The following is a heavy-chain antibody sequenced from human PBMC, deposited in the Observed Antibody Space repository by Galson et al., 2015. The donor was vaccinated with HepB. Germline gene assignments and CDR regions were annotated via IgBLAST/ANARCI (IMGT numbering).Heavy chain of an antibody. Sequence: SLRLSCAASGFTFSSYSMNWVRQAPGKGLEWVSSISSSSSYIYYADSVKGRFTISRDNAKNSLYLQMNSLRAEDTAVYYCARAEYGSGSLHWAFDIWGQGTMVTVSS. CDR2: ISSSSSYI. CDR1: GFTFSSYS. CDR3: ARAEYGSGSLHWAFDI. J-gene: IGHJ3*02. D-gene: IGHD3-10*01. V-gene: IGHV3-21*01.